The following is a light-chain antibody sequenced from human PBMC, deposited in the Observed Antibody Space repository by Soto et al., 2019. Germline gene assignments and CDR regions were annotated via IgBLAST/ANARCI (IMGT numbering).Light chain of an antibody. CDR1: QSVSNF. Sequence: IVLTQSPDTLSLSLGERATLSCRASQSVSNFLAWYQQKPGQAPRLLIYDASTRATGSPARFSGSGSGTDFTLSSSSLEPEYFAVYYCQLRIVLSFGGGTKVEIK. V-gene: IGKV3-11*01. CDR3: QLRIVLS. CDR2: DAS. J-gene: IGKJ4*01.